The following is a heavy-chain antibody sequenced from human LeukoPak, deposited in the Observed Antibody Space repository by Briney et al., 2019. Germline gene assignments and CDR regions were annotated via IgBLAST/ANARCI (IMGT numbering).Heavy chain of an antibody. Sequence: GRSLRLSCAASGFTSSSYAMHWVRQAPGKGLEWVAVISYDGSNKYYADSVKGRFTISRDNSKNTLYLQMNSLRAEDTALYYCAKSSRGGYDAFDIWGQGTMVTVSS. V-gene: IGHV3-30-3*02. CDR2: ISYDGSNK. D-gene: IGHD3-10*01. CDR1: GFTSSSYA. J-gene: IGHJ3*02. CDR3: AKSSRGGYDAFDI.